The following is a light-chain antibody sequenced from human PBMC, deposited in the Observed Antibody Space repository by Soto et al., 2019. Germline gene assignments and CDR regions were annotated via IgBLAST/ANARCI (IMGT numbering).Light chain of an antibody. V-gene: IGKV1-9*01. CDR1: QDIRDY. J-gene: IGKJ4*01. Sequence: DIPLTQSPSFLSASVGDRVTITCRASQDIRDYLAWYQQRPGKAPKLLIYAASTLQSGVPSRFSGSGSGTEFTLTISSLQPEDFATYSCQQLNSYPLTFGGGTKVDIK. CDR2: AAS. CDR3: QQLNSYPLT.